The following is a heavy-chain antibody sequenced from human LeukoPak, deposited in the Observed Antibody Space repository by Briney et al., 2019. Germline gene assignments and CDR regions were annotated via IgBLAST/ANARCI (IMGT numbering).Heavy chain of an antibody. CDR1: GFTFRSYG. V-gene: IGHV3-33*01. D-gene: IGHD5-24*01. CDR2: IWYDGSNK. CDR3: ARDWGRDGYNWPDY. Sequence: PGGSLRLSCAASGFTFRSYGMHWVRQAPGKGLEWVAVIWYDGSNKYYADSVKGRFTISRDNSKNTLYLQMNSLRAEDTAVYYCARDWGRDGYNWPDYWGQGTLVTVSS. J-gene: IGHJ4*02.